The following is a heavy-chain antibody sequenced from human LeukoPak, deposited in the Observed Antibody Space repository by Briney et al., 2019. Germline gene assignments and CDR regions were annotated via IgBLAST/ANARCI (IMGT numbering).Heavy chain of an antibody. CDR2: IKQDGSEK. CDR1: GFTFSSYW. J-gene: IGHJ6*02. Sequence: PGGSLRLSCAASGFTFSSYWMSWVRQAPGKGLEWVANIKQDGSEKYYVDSVKGRFTISRDNAKNSLYLQMNSLRAEDTAVYYCARDSPVTMVYYYYGMDVWGQGTMVTVSS. V-gene: IGHV3-7*01. D-gene: IGHD2-8*01. CDR3: ARDSPVTMVYYYYGMDV.